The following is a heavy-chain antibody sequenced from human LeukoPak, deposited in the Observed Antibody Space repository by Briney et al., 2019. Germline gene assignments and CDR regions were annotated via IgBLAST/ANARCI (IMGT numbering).Heavy chain of an antibody. V-gene: IGHV1-69*04. CDR2: IIPILGIA. Sequence: SVKVSCKASGGTFSSYAISWVRQAPGQGFEWMGRIIPILGIANYAQKFQGRVTITADKSTSTAYMELSSLRSEDTAVYYCAREGDYCSSTSCYWDYGMDVWGQGTTVTVSS. CDR3: AREGDYCSSTSCYWDYGMDV. CDR1: GGTFSSYA. J-gene: IGHJ6*02. D-gene: IGHD2-2*01.